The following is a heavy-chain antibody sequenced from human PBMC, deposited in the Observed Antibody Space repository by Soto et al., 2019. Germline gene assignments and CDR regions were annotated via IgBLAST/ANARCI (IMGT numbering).Heavy chain of an antibody. D-gene: IGHD6-13*01. V-gene: IGHV3-33*01. CDR1: GFTFSSYG. CDR3: ARNPPSRSGVGGYYYYGMDV. CDR2: IWYDGSNK. Sequence: GGSLRLSCAASGFTFSSYGMHWVRQAPGKGLEWVAVIWYDGSNKYYADSVKGRFTISRDNSKNTLYLQMNSLRAEDTAVYYCARNPPSRSGVGGYYYYGMDVWGQGTTVTVSS. J-gene: IGHJ6*02.